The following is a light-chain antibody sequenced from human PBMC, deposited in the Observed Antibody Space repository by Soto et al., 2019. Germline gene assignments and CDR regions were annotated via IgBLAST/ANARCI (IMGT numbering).Light chain of an antibody. CDR1: SSNIGAGYD. J-gene: IGLJ3*02. CDR2: GNS. CDR3: QSYDSSLSGSV. V-gene: IGLV1-40*01. Sequence: QSVLTQPPSVSGAPGQSVTISCTGSSSNIGAGYDVHWYQQLPGTAPKLLIYGNSNRPSGVPDRFSGSKSGTSASLDITGLQAEDEADYYCQSYDSSLSGSVFGGGTKLTVL.